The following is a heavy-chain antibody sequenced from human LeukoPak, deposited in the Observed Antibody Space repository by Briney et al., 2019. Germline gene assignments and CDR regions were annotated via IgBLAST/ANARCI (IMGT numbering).Heavy chain of an antibody. CDR2: ISGSGGST. Sequence: GGSLRLSCAASGFTFSSYAISWVRQAPGKGLEWVSAISGSGGSTYYADSVKGRFTISRDNSKNTLYLQMNSLRAEDTAVYYCASVLRYFDWVWPTDGMDVWGQGTTVTVSS. CDR3: ASVLRYFDWVWPTDGMDV. CDR1: GFTFSSYA. D-gene: IGHD3-9*01. V-gene: IGHV3-23*01. J-gene: IGHJ6*02.